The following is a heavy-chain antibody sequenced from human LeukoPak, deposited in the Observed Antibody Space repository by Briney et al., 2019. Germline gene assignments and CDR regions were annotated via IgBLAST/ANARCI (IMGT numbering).Heavy chain of an antibody. J-gene: IGHJ6*03. Sequence: GGSLRLSCAASGFTFSDYYMSWIRQAPGKGLEWVSYTSSGGTSKYYADSVKGRFTISRDSVKNSLHLQMNSLRAEDTAVYYCAKGSDYDSKYYYYYMDVWGKGTTVTVSS. CDR3: AKGSDYDSKYYYYYMDV. CDR2: TSSGGTSK. V-gene: IGHV3-11*01. D-gene: IGHD3-22*01. CDR1: GFTFSDYY.